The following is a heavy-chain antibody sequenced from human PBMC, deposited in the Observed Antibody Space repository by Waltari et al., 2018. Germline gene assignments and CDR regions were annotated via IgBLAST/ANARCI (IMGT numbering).Heavy chain of an antibody. J-gene: IGHJ4*02. CDR2: IIPIFGTA. Sequence: QVQLVQSGAEGKKPGSSVKVSCKASGGTFSSYAISWVRQASGQGCEWMGRIIPIFGTANYAQKFQGRVTITADKSTSTAYMELSSLRSEDTAVYYCARHIGIAAAGFDYWGQGTLVTVSS. CDR3: ARHIGIAAAGFDY. V-gene: IGHV1-69*13. D-gene: IGHD6-13*01. CDR1: GGTFSSYA.